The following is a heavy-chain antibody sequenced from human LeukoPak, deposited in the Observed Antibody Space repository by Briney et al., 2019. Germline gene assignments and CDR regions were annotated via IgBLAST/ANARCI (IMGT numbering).Heavy chain of an antibody. CDR2: INHSGST. V-gene: IGHV4-34*01. Sequence: PSETLSLTCTVYGGSFSGYYWSWSRQPPGKGLEWIGEINHSGSTNYNPSLKSRVTISVDTSKNQFSLKLSSVTAADTAVYYCARDTSGSFLKDLDYWGQGTLVTVSS. CDR3: ARDTSGSFLKDLDY. CDR1: GGSFSGYY. J-gene: IGHJ4*02. D-gene: IGHD2-2*02.